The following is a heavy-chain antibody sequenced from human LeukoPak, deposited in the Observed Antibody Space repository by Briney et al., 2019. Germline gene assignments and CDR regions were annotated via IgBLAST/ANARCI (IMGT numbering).Heavy chain of an antibody. V-gene: IGHV3-30-3*01. Sequence: PGRSLRLSCAASGFTFSSYATHWVRQAPGKGLEWVAVISYDGSNKYYADSVKGRFTISRDNSKNTVYLQMNSLRAEDTAVYYCARVLSGSWDWFDPWGQGTLVTVSS. CDR3: ARVLSGSWDWFDP. CDR2: ISYDGSNK. CDR1: GFTFSSYA. D-gene: IGHD3-22*01. J-gene: IGHJ5*02.